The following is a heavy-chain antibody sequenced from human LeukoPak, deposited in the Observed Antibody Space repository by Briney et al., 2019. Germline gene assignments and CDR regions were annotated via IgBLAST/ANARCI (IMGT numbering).Heavy chain of an antibody. Sequence: PSETLSLTCNVSGGSISSYYWSWIRQSPGKGLEWIGYINYTGSTIYNPSLKSRVTISLHTSKKQFSLKLTSVTTEDTAVYYCAREAFDGSRTNWFDPWGQGTLVTVSS. D-gene: IGHD3-10*01. J-gene: IGHJ5*02. CDR1: GGSISSYY. CDR3: AREAFDGSRTNWFDP. CDR2: INYTGST. V-gene: IGHV4-59*01.